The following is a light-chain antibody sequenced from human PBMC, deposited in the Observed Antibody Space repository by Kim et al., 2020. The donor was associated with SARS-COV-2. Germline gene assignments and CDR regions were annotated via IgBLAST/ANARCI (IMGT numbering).Light chain of an antibody. CDR3: QSYDSSNWV. CDR2: EDN. CDR1: GGSIARND. V-gene: IGLV6-57*03. J-gene: IGLJ3*02. Sequence: GKTVTISCHRRGGSIARNDVQGYQQRPGSAPTTVIYEDNQRPSGVPDRFSGSIDSSSNSASLTISGLKTEGEADYYCQSYDSSNWVFGGGTQLTVL.